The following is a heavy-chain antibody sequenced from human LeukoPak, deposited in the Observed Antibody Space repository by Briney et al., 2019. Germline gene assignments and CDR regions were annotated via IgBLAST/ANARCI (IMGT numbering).Heavy chain of an antibody. V-gene: IGHV3-23*01. CDR1: GFTYSSYA. Sequence: GGSLRLSCAASGFTYSSYAMSWVRQAPGKGLEWVSAISSSGGSTYYADSVKGRFTISRDNSKNPLFLHMTSLSAEDTALYYCAKGESNWDYYFDYWGQGTLVTVSS. D-gene: IGHD7-27*01. J-gene: IGHJ4*02. CDR2: ISSSGGST. CDR3: AKGESNWDYYFDY.